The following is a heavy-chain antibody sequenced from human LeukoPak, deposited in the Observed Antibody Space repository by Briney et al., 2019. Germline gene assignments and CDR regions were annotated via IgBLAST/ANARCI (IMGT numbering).Heavy chain of an antibody. J-gene: IGHJ4*02. V-gene: IGHV3-23*01. Sequence: PGGSLRLSCAASGFTFSSYAMSWVRQAPGKGLEWVSAISGSGGSTYYADSVKGRFTISRDNSKNSLYLQMNSLRDEDTAVYYCARVGIAVAGRWGDYWGQGTLVTVSS. CDR1: GFTFSSYA. D-gene: IGHD6-19*01. CDR2: ISGSGGST. CDR3: ARVGIAVAGRWGDY.